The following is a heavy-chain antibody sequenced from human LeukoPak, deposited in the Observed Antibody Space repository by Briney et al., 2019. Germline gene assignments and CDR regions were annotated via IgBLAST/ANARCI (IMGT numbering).Heavy chain of an antibody. CDR3: ARFSSTYGALDY. V-gene: IGHV3-21*01. CDR2: ISSSSSYI. Sequence: PGGSLRLSCAASGFTFSSYSMNWVRQAPGNGLEWVSSISSSSSYIYYADSVKGRFTISRDNAKNSLYLQMNSLRAEDTAVYYCARFSSTYGALDYWGQGTLVTVSS. CDR1: GFTFSSYS. D-gene: IGHD4-17*01. J-gene: IGHJ4*02.